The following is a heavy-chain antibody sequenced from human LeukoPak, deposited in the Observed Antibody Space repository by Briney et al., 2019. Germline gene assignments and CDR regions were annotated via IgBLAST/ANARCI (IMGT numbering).Heavy chain of an antibody. J-gene: IGHJ4*02. CDR1: GFTFSIYT. Sequence: AGGSLRLSCAGSGFTFSIYTLSWVRQSPRKGLEWVSGISNRGDRTDYADSVKGRFTISRDNSRSTLYLQMDSLRAEDTAVYYCAKVETSLFYEYWGQGTLATVSS. CDR3: AKVETSLFYEY. D-gene: IGHD2-21*02. V-gene: IGHV3-23*01. CDR2: ISNRGDRT.